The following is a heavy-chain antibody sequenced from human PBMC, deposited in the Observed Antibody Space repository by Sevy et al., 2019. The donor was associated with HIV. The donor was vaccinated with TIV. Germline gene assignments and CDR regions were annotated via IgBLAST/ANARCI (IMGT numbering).Heavy chain of an antibody. J-gene: IGHJ4*02. CDR2: LYHSGTT. CDR1: GYSMTSGYF. Sequence: SETLSLTCAVSGYSMTSGYFWGWIRQSPGKGLEWIGSLYHSGTTYYSPSLKSRVTLSVDTSKNQFSLKVRSVTAADTAVYYCARVDSSGWSDYWGQGTLVTVSP. V-gene: IGHV4-38-2*01. D-gene: IGHD6-13*01. CDR3: ARVDSSGWSDY.